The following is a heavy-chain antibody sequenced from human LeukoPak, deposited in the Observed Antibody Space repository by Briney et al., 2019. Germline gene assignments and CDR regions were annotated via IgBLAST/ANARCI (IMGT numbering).Heavy chain of an antibody. J-gene: IGHJ3*02. CDR2: IYPGDSDT. D-gene: IGHD2-2*01. CDR3: ARAYCSSTSCYGAYDAFDI. Sequence: GESLKISCKGSGYSFTSYWIGWVRQMPGKGLEWMGIIYPGDSDTRYSPSFQGQVTISADKSISTAYLQWSSLKASDTAMYYCARAYCSSTSCYGAYDAFDIWGQGTMVPVSS. V-gene: IGHV5-51*01. CDR1: GYSFTSYW.